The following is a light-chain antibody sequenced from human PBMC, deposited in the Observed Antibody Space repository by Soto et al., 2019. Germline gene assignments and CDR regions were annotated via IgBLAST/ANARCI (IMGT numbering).Light chain of an antibody. CDR3: HQYNGWPRT. Sequence: EIVMTQSPATLSVSAEERVTLSCRDSQSISSSLAWYQQKPGLAPSLLFYGASTRASGVPARFSGSGSGTAFTLTISSLQSEDFAVYYCHQYNGWPRTFGQGTKVEI. CDR2: GAS. CDR1: QSISSS. V-gene: IGKV3-15*01. J-gene: IGKJ1*01.